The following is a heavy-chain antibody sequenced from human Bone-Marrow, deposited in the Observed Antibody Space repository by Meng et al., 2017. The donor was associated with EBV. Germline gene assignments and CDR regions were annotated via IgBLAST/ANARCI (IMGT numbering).Heavy chain of an antibody. CDR2: IYYSGTT. D-gene: IGHD6-13*01. CDR1: GDSVSSASYY. Sequence: QVQLQESGPGLVKPSETLSLTCTVSGDSVSSASYYWSWIRQSPGRGLEWIGYIYYSGTTNYNPSLNSRVTISIDTSKNQFSLKVSSVIAADTAIYYCARVRATAAMYWFDTWGQGTLVTVSS. V-gene: IGHV4-61*01. J-gene: IGHJ5*02. CDR3: ARVRATAAMYWFDT.